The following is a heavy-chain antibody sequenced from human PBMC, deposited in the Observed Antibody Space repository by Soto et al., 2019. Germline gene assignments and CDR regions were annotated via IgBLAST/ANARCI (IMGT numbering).Heavy chain of an antibody. CDR2: IYYSGST. CDR1: GGSVSSSSYY. Sequence: PSETLSLTCTVSGGSVSSSSYYWGWVRQPPGKGLEWIGCIYYSGSTNYNPSLESRVTISVDTSKNQFSLKLSSVTAADTAVYYCARGDFWSFFAYWGQGTLVTVSS. D-gene: IGHD3-3*01. V-gene: IGHV4-61*01. J-gene: IGHJ4*02. CDR3: ARGDFWSFFAY.